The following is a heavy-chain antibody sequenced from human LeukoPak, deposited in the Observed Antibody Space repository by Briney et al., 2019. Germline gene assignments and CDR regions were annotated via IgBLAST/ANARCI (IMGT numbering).Heavy chain of an antibody. V-gene: IGHV4-39*01. CDR2: IDYSGST. CDR3: ARIMGYYSSGNYVVFDF. D-gene: IGHD3-22*01. J-gene: IGHJ4*02. CDR1: GGSIRSESYY. Sequence: PSETLSLTCTVSGGSIRSESYYWGWFRQAPGKGLEWIGSIDYSGSTYNTQSLKSRVTLSVDTSNNLFSLNLRSLTAADTAVYYCARIMGYYSSGNYVVFDFWGQGALVTVSS.